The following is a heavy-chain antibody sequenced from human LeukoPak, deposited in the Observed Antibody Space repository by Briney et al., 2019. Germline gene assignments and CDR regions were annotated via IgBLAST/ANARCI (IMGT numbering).Heavy chain of an antibody. CDR3: ARRAGAYLHPYDY. D-gene: IGHD4/OR15-4a*01. J-gene: IGHJ4*02. CDR2: IYSGGST. Sequence: GGSLRLSCTVSGFTVSSDSMSWVRQAPGKGLEWVSFIYSGGSTHYSASVKGRFTISRDNSKNTLYLQMNTLRAEDTAVNYCARRAGAYLHPYDYWGQGTLVTVSS. V-gene: IGHV3-53*01. CDR1: GFTVSSDS.